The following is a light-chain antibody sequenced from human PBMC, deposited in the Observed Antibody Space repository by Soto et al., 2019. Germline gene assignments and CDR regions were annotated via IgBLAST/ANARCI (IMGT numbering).Light chain of an antibody. V-gene: IGKV1-5*03. J-gene: IGKJ1*01. CDR2: KAS. Sequence: DIHMTQSPSTLSASVGDRVTITCRASQSVSRWLAWYQQKPGKAPKLLIYKASTLESGVPSRFSGSGSGTELTLAISSLQPDDSATYYCQQYNDNWTFGQGTKVDIK. CDR3: QQYNDNWT. CDR1: QSVSRW.